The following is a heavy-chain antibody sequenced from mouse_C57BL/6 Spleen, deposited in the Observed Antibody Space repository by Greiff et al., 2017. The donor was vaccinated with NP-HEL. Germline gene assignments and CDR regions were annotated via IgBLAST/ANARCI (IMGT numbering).Heavy chain of an antibody. V-gene: IGHV5-6*01. D-gene: IGHD1-1*01. CDR1: GFTFSSYG. Sequence: EVHLVESGGDLVKPGGSLKLSCAASGFTFSSYGMSWVRQTPDKRLEWVATISSGGSYTYYPDSVKGRFTISRDNAKNTLYLQMSSLKSEDTAMYYCARVYGSSNWYFDVWGTGTTVTVSS. CDR2: ISSGGSYT. CDR3: ARVYGSSNWYFDV. J-gene: IGHJ1*03.